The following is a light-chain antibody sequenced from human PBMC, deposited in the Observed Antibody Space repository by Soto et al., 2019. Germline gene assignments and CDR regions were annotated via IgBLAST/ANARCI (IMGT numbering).Light chain of an antibody. CDR3: QKYNIAPLT. J-gene: IGKJ4*01. V-gene: IGKV1-27*01. Sequence: DIQMTQSPSSLSASVGDRVTITCRASQGISNYLAWYQQKPGTVPQLLIYAASTLQSGVPSRFSGRGSGTDFTLTISSLEPEDVAIYYCQKYNIAPLTFGGGTKVEIK. CDR2: AAS. CDR1: QGISNY.